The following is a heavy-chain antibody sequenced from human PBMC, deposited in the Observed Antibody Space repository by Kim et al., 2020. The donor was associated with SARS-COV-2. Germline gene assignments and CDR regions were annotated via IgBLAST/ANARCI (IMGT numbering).Heavy chain of an antibody. CDR1: GFTFSSYA. J-gene: IGHJ4*02. CDR3: AKDRDIVVVVAAIPFDY. CDR2: ISGSGGST. D-gene: IGHD2-15*01. Sequence: GGSLRLSCAASGFTFSSYAMSWVRQAPGKGLEWVSAISGSGGSTYYADSVKGRFTISRDNSKNTLYLQMNSLRAEDTAVYYCAKDRDIVVVVAAIPFDYWGQGTLVTVSS. V-gene: IGHV3-23*01.